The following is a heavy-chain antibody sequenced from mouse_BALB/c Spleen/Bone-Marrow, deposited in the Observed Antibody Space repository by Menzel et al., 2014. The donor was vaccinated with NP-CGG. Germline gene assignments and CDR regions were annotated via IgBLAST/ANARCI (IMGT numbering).Heavy chain of an antibody. J-gene: IGHJ1*01. CDR2: IRNKANGYTT. CDR1: GFTFTDYY. CDR3: ARDNYYGYHWYFDV. Sequence: DVKLVESGGGLVQPGGSLRLSCATSGFTFTDYYMSWVRPPPGKALEWLGFIRNKANGYTTGYSASVKGRFTISRDNSQSILYLQMNTLRAEDSATYYCARDNYYGYHWYFDVWGAGTTVTVSS. D-gene: IGHD1-2*01. V-gene: IGHV7-3*02.